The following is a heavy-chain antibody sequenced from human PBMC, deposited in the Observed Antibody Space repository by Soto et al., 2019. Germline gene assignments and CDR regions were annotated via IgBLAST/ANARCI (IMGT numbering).Heavy chain of an antibody. D-gene: IGHD6-13*01. V-gene: IGHV3-30-3*01. Sequence: GGSLRLSCAASGFTFSSYAMHWVRQAPGKGLEWVAVISYDGSNKYYADSVKGRFTISRDNSKNTLYLQMNSLRAEDTAVYYCARDQGSSSWYYYYYGMDVWGQGTTVTVSS. CDR2: ISYDGSNK. J-gene: IGHJ6*02. CDR1: GFTFSSYA. CDR3: ARDQGSSSWYYYYYGMDV.